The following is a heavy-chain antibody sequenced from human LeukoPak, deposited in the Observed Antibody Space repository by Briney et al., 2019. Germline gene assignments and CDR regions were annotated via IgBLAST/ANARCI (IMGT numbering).Heavy chain of an antibody. D-gene: IGHD3-16*01. CDR1: RGTFRSYV. CDR2: IIPILGIA. V-gene: IGHV1-69*04. J-gene: IGHJ4*02. CDR3: ARTVERGYYFDY. Sequence: ASVKVSCKASRGTFRSYVVSWVLQATGQGLEWMGRIIPILGIANYAQKFQGRVTITADKSTSTAYMELSSLRSEDTAVYYCARTVERGYYFDYWGQGTLVTVSS.